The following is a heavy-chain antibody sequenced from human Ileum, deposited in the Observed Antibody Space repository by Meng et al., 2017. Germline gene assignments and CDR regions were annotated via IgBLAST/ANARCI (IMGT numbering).Heavy chain of an antibody. CDR3: ARQTASWSHFDY. V-gene: IGHV6-1*01. D-gene: IGHD2-21*02. Sequence: SQTLSLTSAIYVDTVFSNSPTCNWNRQSASRGLESLGRIYYRSRWYYDYAPAVSDRISISPDTSKNQFSLHLNSVTPDDTAVYYCARQTASWSHFDYWGRGTLVTVSS. CDR1: VDTVFSNSPT. CDR2: IYYRSRWYY. J-gene: IGHJ4*02.